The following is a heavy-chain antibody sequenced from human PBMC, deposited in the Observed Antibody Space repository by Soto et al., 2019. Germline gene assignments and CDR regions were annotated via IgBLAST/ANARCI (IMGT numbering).Heavy chain of an antibody. CDR3: ARYRHIAAAGTRNFDY. Sequence: PSETLSLTCAVYGGSFSGYYLSWIRQPPGKGLEWIGEINHSGSNNYNPSLKSRVTISVDTSKNQFSLKLSSVTAADTAVYYCARYRHIAAAGTRNFDYWGQGTLVTVSS. D-gene: IGHD6-13*01. CDR1: GGSFSGYY. CDR2: INHSGSN. V-gene: IGHV4-34*01. J-gene: IGHJ4*02.